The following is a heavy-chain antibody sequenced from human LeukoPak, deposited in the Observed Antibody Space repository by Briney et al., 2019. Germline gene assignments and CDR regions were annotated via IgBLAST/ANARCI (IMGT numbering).Heavy chain of an antibody. CDR1: GYTFTAYW. CDR3: GRHQHSGSYGAFDI. J-gene: IGHJ3*02. CDR2: IHPGDSDT. D-gene: IGHD1-26*01. Sequence: GESLKISCQGSGYTFTAYWIGLVRQMPGKGLGLVGIIHPGDSDTRYSPSFQGQVTISADKSITTAYLQWSSLKASDTAMYYCGRHQHSGSYGAFDIWGQGTMVTVSS. V-gene: IGHV5-51*01.